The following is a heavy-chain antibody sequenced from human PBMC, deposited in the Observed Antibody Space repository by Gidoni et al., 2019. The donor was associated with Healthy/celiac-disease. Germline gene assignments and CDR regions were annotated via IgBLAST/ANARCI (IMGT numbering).Heavy chain of an antibody. CDR3: ARGIVATIKGVDDY. Sequence: EVQLVESGGGLVQPGGSLRLSCAASGFTFSSYSMNWVRQAPGKGLEWVSYISSSSSTIYYADSVKGRFTISIDNAKNSLYLQMNSLRDEDTAVYYCARGIVATIKGVDDYWGQGTLVTVSS. CDR2: ISSSSSTI. D-gene: IGHD5-12*01. V-gene: IGHV3-48*02. CDR1: GFTFSSYS. J-gene: IGHJ4*02.